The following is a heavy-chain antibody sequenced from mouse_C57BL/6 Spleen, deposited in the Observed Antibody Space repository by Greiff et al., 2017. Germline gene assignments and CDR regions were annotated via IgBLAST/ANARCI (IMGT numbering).Heavy chain of an antibody. D-gene: IGHD1-1*01. Sequence: EVQLQQSGPELVKPGASVKISCKASGYTFTDYYMNWVKQSHGKSLEWIGDINPNNGGTSYNQKFKGKATLTVDKSSSTAYMELRSLTSEDSAVYYCARGGYYYGRGNFDVWGTGTTVTVSS. CDR2: INPNNGGT. CDR3: ARGGYYYGRGNFDV. CDR1: GYTFTDYY. J-gene: IGHJ1*03. V-gene: IGHV1-26*01.